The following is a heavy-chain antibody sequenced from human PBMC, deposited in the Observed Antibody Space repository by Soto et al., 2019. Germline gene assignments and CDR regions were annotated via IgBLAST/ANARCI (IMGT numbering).Heavy chain of an antibody. D-gene: IGHD5-18*01. V-gene: IGHV3-9*01. CDR3: ARGFSTGYSYGYNWFDP. Sequence: PGGSLRLSCAASGFTFDDYAMHWVRQAPGKGLEWVSGISWNSGSIGYADSVKGRFTISRDNAKNSLYLQMNSLRSEDTAVYYCARGFSTGYSYGYNWFDPWGQGTLVTVSS. CDR2: ISWNSGSI. CDR1: GFTFDDYA. J-gene: IGHJ5*02.